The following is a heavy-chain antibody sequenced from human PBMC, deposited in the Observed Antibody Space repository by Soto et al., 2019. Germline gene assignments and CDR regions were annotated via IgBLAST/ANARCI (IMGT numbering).Heavy chain of an antibody. CDR3: ARDGLSSGWPRFYFDY. J-gene: IGHJ4*02. Sequence: QVQLVQSGAEVKKPGSSVKVSCKASGGTFSSYAISWVRQAPGQGLEWMGGIIPIFGTANYAQKFQGRVTITADESTSTAYMELSSLRSEDTAVYDCARDGLSSGWPRFYFDYWGQGTLVTVSS. CDR1: GGTFSSYA. V-gene: IGHV1-69*01. D-gene: IGHD6-19*01. CDR2: IIPIFGTA.